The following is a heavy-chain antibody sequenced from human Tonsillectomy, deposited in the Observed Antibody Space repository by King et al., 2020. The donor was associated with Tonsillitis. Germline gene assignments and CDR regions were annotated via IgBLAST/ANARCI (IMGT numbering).Heavy chain of an antibody. V-gene: IGHV4-59*01. CDR1: GGSISSYY. D-gene: IGHD3-22*01. J-gene: IGHJ3*02. Sequence: VQLQESGPGLVKPSETLSLTCTVSGGSISSYYWSWIRQPPGKGLGWIGYIYYRGSTNYNPSLKSRVTISVDTSKNQLSLKLSSVTAADTGVYYCASLASYYDSSGYYGDVYAFDIWGQGTMVTVSS. CDR2: IYYRGST. CDR3: ASLASYYDSSGYYGDVYAFDI.